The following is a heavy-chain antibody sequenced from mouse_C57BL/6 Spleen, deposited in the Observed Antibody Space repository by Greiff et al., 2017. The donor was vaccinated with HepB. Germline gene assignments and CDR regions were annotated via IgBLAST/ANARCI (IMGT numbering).Heavy chain of an antibody. CDR1: GYTFTTYP. D-gene: IGHD1-1*01. CDR3: ARGYYGSSLYYAMDY. Sequence: VMLVESGAELVKPGASVKMSCKASGYTFTTYPIEWMKQNHGKSLEWIGNFHPYNDDTKYNEKFKGKATLTVEKSSSTVYLELSRLTSDDSAVYYCARGYYGSSLYYAMDYWGQGTSVTVSS. V-gene: IGHV1-47*01. CDR2: FHPYNDDT. J-gene: IGHJ4*01.